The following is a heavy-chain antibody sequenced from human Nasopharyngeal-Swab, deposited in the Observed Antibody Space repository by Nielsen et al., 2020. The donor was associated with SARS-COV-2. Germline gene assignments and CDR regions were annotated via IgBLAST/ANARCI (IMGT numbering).Heavy chain of an antibody. CDR3: ARTHYDIFPYYYYYGMDV. J-gene: IGHJ6*02. Sequence: TLSLTCAVYGGSFSGYYWSWIRQPPGKALEWLALIDWDDDKYYSTSLKTRLTISKDTSKNQVVLTMTNMDPVDTATYYCARTHYDIFPYYYYYGMDVWGQGTTVTVSS. CDR2: IDWDDDK. V-gene: IGHV2-70*01. D-gene: IGHD3-9*01. CDR1: GGSFSGYY.